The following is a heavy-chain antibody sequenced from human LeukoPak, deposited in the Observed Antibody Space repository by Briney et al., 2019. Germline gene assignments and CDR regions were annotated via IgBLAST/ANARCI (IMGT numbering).Heavy chain of an antibody. J-gene: IGHJ3*02. CDR3: ARHGDYGDSRGAFDI. CDR1: NYSISSGFY. D-gene: IGHD4-17*01. CDR2: IYHSGST. V-gene: IGHV4-38-2*02. Sequence: SETLSLICTVSNYSISSGFYWVWVRQPPGKGLVCLASIYHSGSTSYNPSLKSRLTISVDTSKNLFSLRLTSMTAADTAVYYCARHGDYGDSRGAFDIWGQGTMVTVSS.